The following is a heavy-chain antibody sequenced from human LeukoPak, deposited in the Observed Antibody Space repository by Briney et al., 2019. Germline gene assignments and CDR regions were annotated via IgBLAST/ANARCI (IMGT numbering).Heavy chain of an antibody. D-gene: IGHD6-13*01. CDR2: VKQDGTEK. CDR1: GFTFSSYS. CDR3: ARAGGTSWADY. V-gene: IGHV3-7*01. Sequence: GGSLRLSCAASGFTFSSYSMNWVRQAPGKGLEWVANVKQDGTEKFYVDSVKGRFTISRDNGENSLYLQMNSLRVEDTAIYYCARAGGTSWADYWGQGTLVTVSS. J-gene: IGHJ4*02.